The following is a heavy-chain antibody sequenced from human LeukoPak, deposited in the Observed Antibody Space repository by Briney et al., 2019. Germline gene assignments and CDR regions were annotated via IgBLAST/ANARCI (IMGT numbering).Heavy chain of an antibody. CDR3: AELSITMIGGV. Sequence: GGSLRLSCVGFGFTFSDYGMSWVRQAPGKGLEWVSYISSSGSTIYYADSVKGRFTISRDNAKNSLYLQMNSLRAEDTAVYYCAELSITMIGGVWGKGTTVTISS. CDR2: ISSSGSTI. D-gene: IGHD3-10*02. J-gene: IGHJ6*04. CDR1: GFTFSDYG. V-gene: IGHV3-48*04.